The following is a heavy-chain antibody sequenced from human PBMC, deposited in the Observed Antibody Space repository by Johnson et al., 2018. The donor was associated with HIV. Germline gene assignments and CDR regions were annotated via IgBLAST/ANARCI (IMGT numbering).Heavy chain of an antibody. Sequence: VQLVESGGGLVQPGRSLRLSCAASGFPFDDYAMHWVRQAPGKGLEWVSGISWNSGSIGYADSVKGRFTISRDNAKNSLYLQMNSLRAEDTALYYCAKVDVTRAPRGTDAFDIWGQGTMVTVSS. V-gene: IGHV3-9*01. CDR2: ISWNSGSI. CDR1: GFPFDDYA. CDR3: AKVDVTRAPRGTDAFDI. J-gene: IGHJ3*02. D-gene: IGHD4-17*01.